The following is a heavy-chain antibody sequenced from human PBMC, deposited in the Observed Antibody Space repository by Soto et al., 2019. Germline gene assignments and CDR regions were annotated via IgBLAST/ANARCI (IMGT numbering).Heavy chain of an antibody. CDR3: ARLGVTRGFDI. CDR2: IYFGDSDT. CDR1: GYSFINYW. D-gene: IGHD2-21*02. Sequence: PGESLKISCKNSGYSFINYWIGWVRQMPGKGLEWMGIIYFGDSDTRYSPSFQGQVTISADKSIGTAYVQWSSLKASDTAIYYCARLGVTRGFDIWGQGTMVTVSS. J-gene: IGHJ3*02. V-gene: IGHV5-51*01.